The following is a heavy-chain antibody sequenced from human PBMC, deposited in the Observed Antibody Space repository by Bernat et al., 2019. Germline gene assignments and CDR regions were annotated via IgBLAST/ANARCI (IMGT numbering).Heavy chain of an antibody. J-gene: IGHJ4*02. CDR1: GFTFSSYG. CDR3: AKDRTYSGYDPADYYFDY. V-gene: IGHV3-30*18. Sequence: QVQLVESGGGVVQPGRSLRLSCAASGFTFSSYGMHWVRQAPGKGLEWVAVISYDGSNKYYADSVKGRFTISRDNSKNTLYLKMNSLRAEDTAVYYCAKDRTYSGYDPADYYFDYWGQGTLVTVSS. D-gene: IGHD5-12*01. CDR2: ISYDGSNK.